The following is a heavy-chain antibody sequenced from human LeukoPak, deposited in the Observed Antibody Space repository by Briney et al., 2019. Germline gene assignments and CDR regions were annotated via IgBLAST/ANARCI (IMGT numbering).Heavy chain of an antibody. V-gene: IGHV3-7*04. CDR3: ARGQTWAFDY. J-gene: IGHJ4*02. CDR2: IKPDGSEE. Sequence: SGGSLRLSCAASAFTFSNFYMNWVRQAPGKGLEWVANIKPDGSEEYYVDSVKGRFTISRDNAQNSLYLQMSSLRADDTAVYYRARGQTWAFDYWGRGTLVTVSS. D-gene: IGHD3-16*01. CDR1: AFTFSNFY.